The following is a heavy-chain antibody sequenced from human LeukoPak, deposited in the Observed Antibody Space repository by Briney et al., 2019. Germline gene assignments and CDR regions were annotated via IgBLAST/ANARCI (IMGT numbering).Heavy chain of an antibody. CDR1: GFTFKDYA. V-gene: IGHV3-74*01. CDR3: TRDLKT. J-gene: IGHJ5*02. Sequence: GGSLRLSCTASGFTFKDYAMYWVRQAPGKGLVWVSRINTDGRTTNYADSVKGRFTISRDNAKNTLYLQMNSLRVEDTAVYYCTRDLKTWGQGTLVTVSS. CDR2: INTDGRTT.